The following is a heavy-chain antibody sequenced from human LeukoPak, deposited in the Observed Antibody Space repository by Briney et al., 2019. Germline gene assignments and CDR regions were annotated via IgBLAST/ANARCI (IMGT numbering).Heavy chain of an antibody. J-gene: IGHJ4*02. D-gene: IGHD6-19*01. CDR2: INPNSGGT. V-gene: IGHV1-2*02. CDR3: ARRTTDSSGWYIDY. CDR1: GYTFTGYY. Sequence: ASVKVSCKASGYTFTGYYMHWVRQAPGQGLEWMGWINPNSGGTNYAQKFQGRVTMTRDTSISTAYMELSRLRSDDTAVYYCARRTTDSSGWYIDYWGQGTLVTVSS.